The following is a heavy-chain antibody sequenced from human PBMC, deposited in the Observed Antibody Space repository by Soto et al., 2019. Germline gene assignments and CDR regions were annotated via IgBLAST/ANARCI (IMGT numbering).Heavy chain of an antibody. CDR3: ARDSGSGWYRGAFDI. D-gene: IGHD6-19*01. Sequence: ASVKVSCKASGCTFASYGISWVRQAPGQGLEWMGWISAYNGNTNYAQKLQGRVTMTTDTSTSTAYMELRSLRSDDTAVYYCARDSGSGWYRGAFDIWGQGTMVTVSS. CDR2: ISAYNGNT. CDR1: GCTFASYG. V-gene: IGHV1-18*01. J-gene: IGHJ3*02.